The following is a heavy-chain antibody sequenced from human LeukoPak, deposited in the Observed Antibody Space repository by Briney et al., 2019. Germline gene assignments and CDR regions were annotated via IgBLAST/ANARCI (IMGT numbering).Heavy chain of an antibody. J-gene: IGHJ4*02. CDR3: ALLWFGELLTYYFDY. D-gene: IGHD3-10*01. CDR1: GFTFSSYS. CDR2: IRYDGSNK. Sequence: GGSLRLSCAASGFTFSSYSMNWVRQAPGKGLEWVAFIRYDGSNKYYADSVKGRFTISRDNSKNTLYLQMNSLRAEDTAVYYCALLWFGELLTYYFDYWGQGTLVTVSS. V-gene: IGHV3-30*02.